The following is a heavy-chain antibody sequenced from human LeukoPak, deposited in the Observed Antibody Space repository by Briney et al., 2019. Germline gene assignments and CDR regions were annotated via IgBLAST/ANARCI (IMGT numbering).Heavy chain of an antibody. CDR2: IYYSGST. V-gene: IGHV4-59*01. Sequence: SETLSLTCTISGVSISSYYWSWIRQPPGKGLEWIRYIYYSGSTNYNPSLKSRVTISVDTSKNQFSLRVSSVTAADTAVYYCARWYYDSSGYRYFDYWDQGTLVTVSS. CDR1: GVSISSYY. D-gene: IGHD3-22*01. CDR3: ARWYYDSSGYRYFDY. J-gene: IGHJ4*02.